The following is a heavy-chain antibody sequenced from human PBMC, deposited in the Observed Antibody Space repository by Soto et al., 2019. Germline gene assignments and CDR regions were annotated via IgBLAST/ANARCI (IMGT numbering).Heavy chain of an antibody. CDR2: MYSSGST. Sequence: PSETLSLTCSVSGGAINSDYYYWGWVRQPPGKGLEWIGYMYSSGSTYSNPSLKSPVAMSVETSQHHFSLSLTCVTAADTAVYFFFRGTDCATFDACRRHFGSWAQGIPVTVSS. J-gene: IGHJ5*01. CDR1: GGAINSDYYY. CDR3: FRGTDCATFDACRRHFGS. D-gene: IGHD2-15*01. V-gene: IGHV4-30-4*01.